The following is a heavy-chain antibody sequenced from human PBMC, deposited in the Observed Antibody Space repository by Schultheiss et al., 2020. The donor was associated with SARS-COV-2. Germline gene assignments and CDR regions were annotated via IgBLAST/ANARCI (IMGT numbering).Heavy chain of an antibody. CDR1: GLTFSSYG. Sequence: GGSLRLSCAASGLTFSSYGMHWVRQAPGKGLEWVAVIWYDGSNKYYADSVKGRFTISRDNSKNTLYLQMNSLRAEDTAVYYCAGGIAVAGHFDYWGQGTLGTVAS. J-gene: IGHJ4*02. CDR3: AGGIAVAGHFDY. D-gene: IGHD6-19*01. V-gene: IGHV3-30*19. CDR2: IWYDGSNK.